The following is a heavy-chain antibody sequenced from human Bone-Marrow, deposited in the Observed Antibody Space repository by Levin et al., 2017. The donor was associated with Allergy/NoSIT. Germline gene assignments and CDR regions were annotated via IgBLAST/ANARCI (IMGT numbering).Heavy chain of an antibody. CDR3: AKEHDSSDWYFDL. V-gene: IGHV3-30*18. Sequence: GESLKISCAASGFTFSSYGMHWVRQAPGKGLEWVAVISYDGSNKYYADSVKGRFTISRDNSKNTLYLQMNSLRAEDTAVYYCAKEHDSSDWYFDLWGRGTLVTVSS. J-gene: IGHJ2*01. CDR2: ISYDGSNK. D-gene: IGHD3-22*01. CDR1: GFTFSSYG.